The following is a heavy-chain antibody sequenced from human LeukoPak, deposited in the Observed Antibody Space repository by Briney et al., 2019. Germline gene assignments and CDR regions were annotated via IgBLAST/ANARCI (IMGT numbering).Heavy chain of an antibody. V-gene: IGHV4-39*07. J-gene: IGHJ5*02. CDR2: INHSGST. Sequence: SETLSLTCTVSGGSISSGSYYWSWIRQPPGKGLEWIGEINHSGSTNYNPSLKSRVTISVDTSKNQFSLKLSSVTAADTAVYYCASRYYYYGSGSYTYGNWFDPWGQGTLVTVSS. CDR1: GGSISSGSYY. D-gene: IGHD3-10*01. CDR3: ASRYYYYGSGSYTYGNWFDP.